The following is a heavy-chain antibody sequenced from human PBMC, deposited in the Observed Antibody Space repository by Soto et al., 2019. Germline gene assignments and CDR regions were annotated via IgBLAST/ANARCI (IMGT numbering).Heavy chain of an antibody. CDR1: DGSSGSYY. CDR2: IYYSGST. CDR3: ARQCDAGIAAAGTGVYVMDV. J-gene: IGHJ6*04. Sequence: VADGSSGSYYGSRISQTKGKGLEWIGYIYYSGSTNYNPSLKSRVTISVDTSKNQFSLKLSSVTAADTAVYYCARQCDAGIAAAGTGVYVMDVRGKGTTVTVSS. V-gene: IGHV4-59*08. D-gene: IGHD6-13*01.